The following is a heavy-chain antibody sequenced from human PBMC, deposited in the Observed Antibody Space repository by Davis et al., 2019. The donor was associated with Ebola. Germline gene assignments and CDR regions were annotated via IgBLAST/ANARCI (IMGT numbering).Heavy chain of an antibody. J-gene: IGHJ4*02. D-gene: IGHD3-22*01. CDR2: IKSKTDGGTT. Sequence: GESLKISCAASGFTFSNAWMSWVRQAPGKGLEWVGRIKSKTDGGTTDYAAPVKGRFTISRDDSKNTLYLQMNSLKTEDTAVYYCTADDYYDSSGYYSRIDYWGQGTLVTVSS. V-gene: IGHV3-15*01. CDR3: TADDYYDSSGYYSRIDY. CDR1: GFTFSNAW.